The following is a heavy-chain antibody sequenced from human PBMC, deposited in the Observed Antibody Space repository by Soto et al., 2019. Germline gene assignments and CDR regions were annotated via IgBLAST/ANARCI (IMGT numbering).Heavy chain of an antibody. Sequence: QVQLVESGGGVVQPGRSLRLSCAASGFTFSSYAMHWVRQAPGKGLEWVAVISYDGSNKYYADSVEGRFTISRDNSKNTLYLQMNSLRAEDTAVYYCARDSDIAWGQGTLVTVSS. CDR2: ISYDGSNK. V-gene: IGHV3-30-3*01. J-gene: IGHJ5*02. CDR1: GFTFSSYA. CDR3: ARDSDIA.